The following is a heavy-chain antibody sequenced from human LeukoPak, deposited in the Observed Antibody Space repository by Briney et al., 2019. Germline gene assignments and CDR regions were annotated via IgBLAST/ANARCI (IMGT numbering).Heavy chain of an antibody. Sequence: GGSLRLSCAASGFTFSNIWMSWVRQAPGKGLEWVANIKHDGSETNYVDSVKGRFTISRDDAKNSLHLQMNSLRAEDTAVYYCVKNGGPHGMDVWGQGTTVTVSS. D-gene: IGHD3-10*01. CDR1: GFTFSNIW. CDR2: IKHDGSET. J-gene: IGHJ6*02. CDR3: VKNGGPHGMDV. V-gene: IGHV3-7*02.